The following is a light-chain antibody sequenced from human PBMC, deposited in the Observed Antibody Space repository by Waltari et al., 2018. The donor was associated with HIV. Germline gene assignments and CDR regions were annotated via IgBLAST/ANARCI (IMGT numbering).Light chain of an antibody. J-gene: IGLJ3*02. Sequence: SELTQDPAVSVALGQTVSITCQGDSLRTYYASWYLQKPGRAPVLVISPIHNRPSGIPDRCSGSSSGNTSSLTITGAQAEDEGDYYCNSRDRAGHHVVFGGGTKLTVL. CDR3: NSRDRAGHHVV. V-gene: IGLV3-19*01. CDR1: SLRTYY. CDR2: PIH.